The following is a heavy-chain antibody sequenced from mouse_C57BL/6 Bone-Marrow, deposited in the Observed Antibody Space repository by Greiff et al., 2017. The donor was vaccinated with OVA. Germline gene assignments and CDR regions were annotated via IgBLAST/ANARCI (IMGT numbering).Heavy chain of an antibody. Sequence: VQLQESGAELAKPGASVKLSCKASGYTFTSYWMHWVKQRPGQGLEWIGYINPSSGYTKYNQKFKDKATLTADKSSSTAYMQLSSLTYEDSAVYYCARRDSNYPAWFAYWGQGTLVTVSA. CDR2: INPSSGYT. J-gene: IGHJ3*01. V-gene: IGHV1-7*01. CDR3: ARRDSNYPAWFAY. CDR1: GYTFTSYW. D-gene: IGHD2-5*01.